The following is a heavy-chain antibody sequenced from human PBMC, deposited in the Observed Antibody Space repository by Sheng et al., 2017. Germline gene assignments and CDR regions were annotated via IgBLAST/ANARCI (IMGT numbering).Heavy chain of an antibody. V-gene: IGHV4-59*01. CDR2: IYYSGST. CDR1: GGSISSYY. J-gene: IGHJ4*02. Sequence: QVQLQESGPGLVKPSETLSLTCTVSGGSISSYYWSWIRQPPGKGLEWIGYIYYSGSTNYNPSLKSRVTISVDTSKNQFSLKLSSVTAADTAVYYCARDSGDGYINFDYWGQGTLVTVSS. D-gene: IGHD5-12*01. CDR3: ARDSGDGYINFDY.